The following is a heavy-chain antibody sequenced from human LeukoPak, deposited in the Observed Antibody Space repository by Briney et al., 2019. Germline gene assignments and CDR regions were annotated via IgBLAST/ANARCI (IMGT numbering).Heavy chain of an antibody. D-gene: IGHD6-13*01. V-gene: IGHV4-38-2*02. J-gene: IGHJ5*02. CDR3: AREGDSNSVGWFDP. CDR2: IYHSGRT. Sequence: SETLSLTCTVSGYFISSGYYWGWIRQPPGKGLEGIGSIYHSGRTYYNPSLKSRVTISVDTSKNQFSLKLSSVTAADTAVYYCAREGDSNSVGWFDPWGQGTLVTVSS. CDR1: GYFISSGYY.